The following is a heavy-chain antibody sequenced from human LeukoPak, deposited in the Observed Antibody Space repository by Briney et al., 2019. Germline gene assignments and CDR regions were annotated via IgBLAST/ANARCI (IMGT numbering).Heavy chain of an antibody. CDR3: ARGRGVVIQSSYYYYYYMDV. CDR2: INHSGST. Sequence: SETLSFTCAVYRGSFSGYYWSWIRQPPGKGLEWIGEINHSGSTNYNPSLKSRVTISVDTSKNQFSLKLSSVTAADTAVYYCARGRGVVIQSSYYYYYYMDVWGKGTTVTVSS. CDR1: RGSFSGYY. V-gene: IGHV4-34*01. D-gene: IGHD3-3*01. J-gene: IGHJ6*03.